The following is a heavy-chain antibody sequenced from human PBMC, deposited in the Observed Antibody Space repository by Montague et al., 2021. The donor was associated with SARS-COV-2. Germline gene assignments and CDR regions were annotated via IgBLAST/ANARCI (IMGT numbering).Heavy chain of an antibody. D-gene: IGHD3-10*01. V-gene: IGHV4-59*12. CDR2: IYYNGST. CDR3: ARAQYVYGFDGDFDF. J-gene: IGHJ4*02. Sequence: SETLSLTCTVSGGSITSYYWSWIRQPPGKGLEWIGDIYYNGSTNYNPSLKSRVTISVDTSKNQFSLRLTSVTAADTAFYYCARAQYVYGFDGDFDFWGQGTLVTVSS. CDR1: GGSITSYY.